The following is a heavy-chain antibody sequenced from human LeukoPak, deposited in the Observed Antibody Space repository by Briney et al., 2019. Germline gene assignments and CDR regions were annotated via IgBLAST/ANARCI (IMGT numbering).Heavy chain of an antibody. J-gene: IGHJ4*02. V-gene: IGHV3-21*01. D-gene: IGHD5-18*01. CDR3: ASPRVRGYSYGYDY. Sequence: GESLRHSCAASGFTFSSYSMNWVRQAPGKGLEWVSSISSSSSYIYYADPVKGRFTISRDNAKNSLYLQMNSLRAEDTAVYYCASPRVRGYSYGYDYWGQGTLVTVSS. CDR2: ISSSSSYI. CDR1: GFTFSSYS.